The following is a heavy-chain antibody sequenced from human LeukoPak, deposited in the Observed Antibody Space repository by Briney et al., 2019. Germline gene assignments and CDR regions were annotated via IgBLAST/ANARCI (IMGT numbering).Heavy chain of an antibody. J-gene: IGHJ4*02. D-gene: IGHD6-19*01. CDR3: ASHNSAWGYFDY. Sequence: SGSVSLTCTVSGGSISSSSYYWGWIRQPPGKGLELIGSKYYSGSTYYNPSLKSRVTISVDTSKNQFSLKLSSVTVADTAVYYCASHNSAWGYFDYWGQGTLGAVSS. CDR1: GGSISSSSYY. CDR2: KYYSGST. V-gene: IGHV4-39*01.